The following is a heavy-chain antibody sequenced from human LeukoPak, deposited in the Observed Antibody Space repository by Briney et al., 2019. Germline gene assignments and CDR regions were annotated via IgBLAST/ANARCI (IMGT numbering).Heavy chain of an antibody. J-gene: IGHJ4*02. D-gene: IGHD3-22*01. CDR1: GYTFTSYD. Sequence: ASVKVSCKASGYTFTSYDINWVRQATGQGLEWTGWMNPNSGNTGYAQKFQGRVTMTRNTSISTAYMELSSLRSEDTAVYYCARGYDSSGYWAYWGQGTLVTVSS. CDR2: MNPNSGNT. V-gene: IGHV1-8*01. CDR3: ARGYDSSGYWAY.